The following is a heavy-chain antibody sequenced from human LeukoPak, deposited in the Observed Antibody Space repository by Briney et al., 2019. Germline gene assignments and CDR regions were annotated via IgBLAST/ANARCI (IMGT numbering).Heavy chain of an antibody. J-gene: IGHJ4*02. CDR3: GPVVLGYYFDY. V-gene: IGHV3-23*01. D-gene: IGHD3-16*01. Sequence: GGSLRLSCAASGLTFSRNYMNWVRQAPGKGLEWVSAITFSGGTTYYADSVKGRFTISRDNSKNTLYLQMNSLRAEDTAVYCWGPVVLGYYFDYWGQGTVVTVSS. CDR2: ITFSGGTT. CDR1: GLTFSRNY.